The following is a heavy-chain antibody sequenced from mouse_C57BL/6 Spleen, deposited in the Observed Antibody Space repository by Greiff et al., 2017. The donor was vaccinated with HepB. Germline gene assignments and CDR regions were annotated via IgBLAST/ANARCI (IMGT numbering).Heavy chain of an antibody. D-gene: IGHD2-5*01. J-gene: IGHJ2*01. V-gene: IGHV1-59*01. CDR3: ARGYSKGYYFDY. Sequence: VKLQQPGAELVRPGTSVKLSCKASGYTFTSYWMHWVKQRPGQGLEWIGVIDPSDSYTNYNQKFKGKATLTVDTSSSTAYMQLSSLTSEDSAVYYCARGYSKGYYFDYWGQGTTLTVSS. CDR1: GYTFTSYW. CDR2: IDPSDSYT.